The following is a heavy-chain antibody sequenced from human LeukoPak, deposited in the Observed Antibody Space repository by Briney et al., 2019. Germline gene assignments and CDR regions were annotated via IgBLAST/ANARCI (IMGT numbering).Heavy chain of an antibody. V-gene: IGHV4-31*03. CDR3: ASSYYYDSSGYSEIAFDI. J-gene: IGHJ3*02. Sequence: SQTLSLTCTVSGGSISSGGYYWSWIRQHPGKGLEWIVYIYYSGSTYYNPSLKSRVTISVDTSKNQFSLKLSSVTAADTAVYYCASSYYYDSSGYSEIAFDIWGQGTMVTVSS. CDR2: IYYSGST. CDR1: GGSISSGGYY. D-gene: IGHD3-22*01.